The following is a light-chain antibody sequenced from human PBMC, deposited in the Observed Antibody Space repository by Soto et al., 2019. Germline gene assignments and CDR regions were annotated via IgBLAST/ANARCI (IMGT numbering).Light chain of an antibody. Sequence: QLVLTQPPSASASLGASVTLTCTLSSGYSNYKVDWYQQRPGKGPRFVMRVGTGGIVGSKGDGIPDRFSVLGSGRNRYLTVKNIQEEDESDYYCGADHGGGSNLVVVFGGGTKLTVL. CDR1: SGYSNYK. V-gene: IGLV9-49*01. CDR3: GADHGGGSNLVVV. CDR2: VGTGGIVG. J-gene: IGLJ2*01.